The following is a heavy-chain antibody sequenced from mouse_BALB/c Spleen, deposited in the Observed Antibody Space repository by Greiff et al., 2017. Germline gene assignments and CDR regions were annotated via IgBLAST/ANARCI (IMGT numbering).Heavy chain of an antibody. CDR1: GYSFTGYY. Sequence: VQLQQSGPELVKPGASVKISCKASGYSFTGYYMHWVKQSHVKSLEWIGRINPYNGATSYNQNFKDKASLTVDKSSSTAYMELHSLTSEDSAVYYCARGYDGYYKDAMDYWGQGTSVTVSS. J-gene: IGHJ4*01. V-gene: IGHV1-31*01. D-gene: IGHD2-3*01. CDR2: INPYNGAT. CDR3: ARGYDGYYKDAMDY.